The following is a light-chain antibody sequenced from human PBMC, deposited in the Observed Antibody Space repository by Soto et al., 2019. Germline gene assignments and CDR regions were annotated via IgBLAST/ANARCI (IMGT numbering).Light chain of an antibody. V-gene: IGLV2-14*01. CDR3: SSYTSSSTWV. CDR2: EVS. J-gene: IGLJ3*02. Sequence: QSALTQPASVSRSPGQSITISCTGTSSDVGGYNYVSWYQHLPGKAPKLMIHEVSNRPSGVSNRFSGSKSGNTASLTISGLQVEDEADYYCSSYTSSSTWVFGGGTKLTVL. CDR1: SSDVGGYNY.